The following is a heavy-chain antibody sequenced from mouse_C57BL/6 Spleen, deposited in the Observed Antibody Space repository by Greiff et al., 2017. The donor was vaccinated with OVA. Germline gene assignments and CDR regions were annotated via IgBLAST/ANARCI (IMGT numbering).Heavy chain of an antibody. CDR1: GFTFSDYG. D-gene: IGHD4-1*01. J-gene: IGHJ2*01. Sequence: VQLKESGGGLVKPGGSLKLSCAASGFTFSDYGMHWVRQAPEKGLEWVAYISSGSSTIYYADTVKGRFTISRDNAKNTLFLQMTSLRSEDTAMYYCARGGLGRNYFDYWGQGTTLTVSS. CDR3: ARGGLGRNYFDY. CDR2: ISSGSSTI. V-gene: IGHV5-17*01.